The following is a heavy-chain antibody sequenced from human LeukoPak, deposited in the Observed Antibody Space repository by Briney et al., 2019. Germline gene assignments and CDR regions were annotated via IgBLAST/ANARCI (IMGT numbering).Heavy chain of an antibody. CDR3: AREGGSYYYYYYGMDV. Sequence: PGGSLRLSCAASGFTVSSNYMSWVRQAPGKGLEWVSVIYSGGSTYYAYSVKGRFTISRDNSKNTLYLQMNSLRAEDTAVYYCAREGGSYYYYYYGMDVWGQGTTVTVSS. CDR1: GFTVSSNY. V-gene: IGHV3-53*01. J-gene: IGHJ6*02. CDR2: IYSGGST. D-gene: IGHD1-26*01.